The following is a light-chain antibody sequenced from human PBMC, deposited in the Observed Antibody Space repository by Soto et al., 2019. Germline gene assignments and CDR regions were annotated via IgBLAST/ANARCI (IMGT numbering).Light chain of an antibody. CDR1: ESVRDNY. CDR2: GAS. J-gene: IGKJ4*01. V-gene: IGKV3D-20*02. CDR3: QQRRNWPLT. Sequence: EIVLTQSPGTLSLSPGERATLSCRASESVRDNYLAWYQQRSGQAPRLVIYGASNRATGIPARFSGSGSGSDFTLNISSLEPEDFAVYYCQQRRNWPLTCGGGTKV.